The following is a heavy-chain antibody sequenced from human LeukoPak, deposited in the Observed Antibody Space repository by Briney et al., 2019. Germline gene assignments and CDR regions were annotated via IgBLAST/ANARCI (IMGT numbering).Heavy chain of an antibody. Sequence: ASVKVSCRASGYTFTSYYMHWVRQAPGQGLEWMGIINPSGGGTSYAQKFQGRVTMTRDTSTSTVYMELSSLRSEDTAVYYCARGASSGYYYDYFDYWGQGTLVTVSS. V-gene: IGHV1-46*01. CDR2: INPSGGGT. D-gene: IGHD3-22*01. J-gene: IGHJ4*02. CDR1: GYTFTSYY. CDR3: ARGASSGYYYDYFDY.